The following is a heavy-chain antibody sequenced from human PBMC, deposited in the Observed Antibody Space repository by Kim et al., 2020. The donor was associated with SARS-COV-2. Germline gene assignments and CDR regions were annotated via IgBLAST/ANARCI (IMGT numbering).Heavy chain of an antibody. CDR3: AAWNTGYDQH. CDR1: GLSFSNYG. CDR2: IWYDGSNQ. J-gene: IGHJ4*02. Sequence: GGSLRLSCAASGLSFSNYGMHWVRQAPGKGLEWVAVIWYDGSNQYYGDSVKGRFTISRDNSKNMLYLQMNSLRAEDTAVYYCAAWNTGYDQHWGQGTLVTVSS. D-gene: IGHD5-12*01. V-gene: IGHV3-33*01.